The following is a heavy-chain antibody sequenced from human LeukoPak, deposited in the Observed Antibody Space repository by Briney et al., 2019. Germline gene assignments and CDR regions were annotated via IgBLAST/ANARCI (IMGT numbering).Heavy chain of an antibody. CDR1: GYTFTTYG. Sequence: ASVRVSCKPSGYTFTTYGISWVRQAPGQGLEGMGWISAYNGNTNYAQKLQGRVTMTTDTSTSTGYMELRSVRSDDTAVYYCARAKITMVRGVIRDYNWFDPWGQGTLVTVSS. CDR2: ISAYNGNT. J-gene: IGHJ5*02. V-gene: IGHV1-18*01. D-gene: IGHD3-10*01. CDR3: ARAKITMVRGVIRDYNWFDP.